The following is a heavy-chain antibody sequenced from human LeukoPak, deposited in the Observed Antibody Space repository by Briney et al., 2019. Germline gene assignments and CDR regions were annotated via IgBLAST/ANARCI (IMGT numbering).Heavy chain of an antibody. CDR2: IYYSGST. CDR1: GGSISSGGYY. V-gene: IGHV4-31*03. J-gene: IGHJ4*02. Sequence: PPETLSLTCTVSGGSISSGGYYWSWIRQHPGKGLEWIGYIYYSGSTYYNPSLKSRVTISVDTSKNQFSLKLSSVTAADTAVYYCARALYYYDSSGYSLYFDYWGQGTLVTVSS. D-gene: IGHD3-22*01. CDR3: ARALYYYDSSGYSLYFDY.